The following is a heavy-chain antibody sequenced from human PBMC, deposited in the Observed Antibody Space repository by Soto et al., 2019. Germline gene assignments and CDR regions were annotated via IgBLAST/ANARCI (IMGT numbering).Heavy chain of an antibody. V-gene: IGHV1-69*02. CDR1: GGTFSSYT. Sequence: SVKVSCKASGGTFSSYTISWVRQAPGQALEWMGRIIPILGIANYAQKFQGRVTITADKSTSTAYMELSSLRSEDTAVYYCASPDDQFALGYWGQGTLVTVSS. D-gene: IGHD1-1*01. CDR2: IIPILGIA. J-gene: IGHJ4*02. CDR3: ASPDDQFALGY.